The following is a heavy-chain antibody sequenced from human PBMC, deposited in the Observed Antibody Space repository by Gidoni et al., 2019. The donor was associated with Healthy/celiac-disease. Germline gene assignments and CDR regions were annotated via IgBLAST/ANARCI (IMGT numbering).Heavy chain of an antibody. V-gene: IGHV1-69*01. CDR2: IIPIFGTA. CDR1: GGTFSSYA. D-gene: IGHD3-22*01. J-gene: IGHJ4*02. Sequence: QVQLVQSGAAVKKPGSSVKVSCKASGGTFSSYAISWVRQAPEQGLEWMGGIIPIFGTANDAQNFQGRVTITADESTSTAYMELSSLRSEDTAVYYCARERKGYYYDSSGYPLDYWGQGTLVTVSS. CDR3: ARERKGYYYDSSGYPLDY.